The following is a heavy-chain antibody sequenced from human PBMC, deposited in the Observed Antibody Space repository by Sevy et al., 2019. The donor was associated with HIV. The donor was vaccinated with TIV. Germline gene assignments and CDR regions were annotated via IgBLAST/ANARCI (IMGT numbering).Heavy chain of an antibody. Sequence: GGSLRLSCAASGFTFSKYSMSGVRQPPGKGREWVSTLSFGCGEINYADSVKGRFTISRDSSKSSVYLQMNNLRPEDTAVYYCAREGCTKPHDYWGQGTLVTVSS. D-gene: IGHD2-8*01. CDR2: LSFGCGEI. V-gene: IGHV3-23*01. CDR3: AREGCTKPHDY. J-gene: IGHJ4*02. CDR1: GFTFSKYS.